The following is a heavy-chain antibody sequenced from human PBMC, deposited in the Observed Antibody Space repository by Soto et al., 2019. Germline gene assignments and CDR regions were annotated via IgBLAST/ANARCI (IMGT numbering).Heavy chain of an antibody. V-gene: IGHV4-39*01. J-gene: IGHJ3*02. CDR3: ARQDYYDRSGYDAFDI. D-gene: IGHD3-22*01. Sequence: SETLSLTCTVSGGSISSGGYYWGWIRQPPGKGLEWIGSIYYSGSTYYNPSLKSRVTISVDTSKNQFSLKLSSVTAADTAVYYCARQDYYDRSGYDAFDIWGQGTMVTVSS. CDR1: GGSISSGGYY. CDR2: IYYSGST.